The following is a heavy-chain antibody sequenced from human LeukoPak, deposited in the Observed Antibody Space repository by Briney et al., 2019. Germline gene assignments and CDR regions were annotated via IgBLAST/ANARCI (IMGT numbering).Heavy chain of an antibody. Sequence: ASVKVSCKASGYTFTGYYMHWVRQAPGQGLEWMGWINPNSGGTNYAQKFQGRVTMTRDTSISTAYVELSRLRSDDTAVYYCARGPMDFDWLSIDYWGQGTLVTVSS. J-gene: IGHJ4*02. D-gene: IGHD3-9*01. CDR3: ARGPMDFDWLSIDY. CDR2: INPNSGGT. V-gene: IGHV1-2*02. CDR1: GYTFTGYY.